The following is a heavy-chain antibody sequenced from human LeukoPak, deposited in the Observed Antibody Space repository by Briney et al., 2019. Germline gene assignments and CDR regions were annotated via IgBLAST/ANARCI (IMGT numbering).Heavy chain of an antibody. CDR1: GFTFSSYS. J-gene: IGHJ4*02. D-gene: IGHD6-13*01. Sequence: GGSLRLSCAASGFTFSSYSMNWVRQALGKGLEWVSSISSSSSYIYYADSVKGRFTISRDNAKNSLYLQMNSLRAEDTAVYYCARSNQDIAAAGYFDYWGQGTLVTVSS. CDR2: ISSSSSYI. CDR3: ARSNQDIAAAGYFDY. V-gene: IGHV3-21*01.